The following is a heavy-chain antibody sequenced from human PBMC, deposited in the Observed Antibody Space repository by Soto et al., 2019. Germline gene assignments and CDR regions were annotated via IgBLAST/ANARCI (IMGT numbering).Heavy chain of an antibody. CDR1: GFTFANAW. CDR2: VRSKADGGTT. CDR3: RRDWDYPVL. J-gene: IGHJ4*02. V-gene: IGHV3-15*01. D-gene: IGHD1-7*01. Sequence: PGVSLRLSCGASGFTFANAWMSWGRQAPGKGLEWVGRVRSKADGGTTDYAAPVKGRFTISRDDSENTLYLQMNSLKIDDTAVYYCRRDWDYPVLWGQGTLVTVSS.